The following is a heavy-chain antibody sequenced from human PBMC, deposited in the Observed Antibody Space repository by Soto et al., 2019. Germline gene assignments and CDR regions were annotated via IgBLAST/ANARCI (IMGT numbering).Heavy chain of an antibody. J-gene: IGHJ4*02. CDR2: VSAGGTSA. V-gene: IGHV3-23*01. CDR1: GFTFNTYA. D-gene: IGHD2-15*01. CDR3: GDSGSGGRCSPFDY. Sequence: EVQLLESGGGLVQPGGSLRLSCAASGFTFNTYAMGWVRQAPGKGLEWDSAVSAGGTSAYYAASVEGRFTISRDNAKKTPYLQRNSLRVEDTARYYGGDSGSGGRCSPFDYWGQGTLVTVAS.